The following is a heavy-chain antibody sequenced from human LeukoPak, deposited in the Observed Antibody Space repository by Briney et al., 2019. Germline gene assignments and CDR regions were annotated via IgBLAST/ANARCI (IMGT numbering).Heavy chain of an antibody. D-gene: IGHD5-18*01. CDR3: AKDSGWTAMVTDAFDI. CDR2: ISYDGSNK. Sequence: GGSLRLSCAASGFTFSSYAMHWVRQAPGKGLEWVAVISYDGSNKYYADSVKGRFTISRDNSKNTLYPQMNSLRAEDTAVYYCAKDSGWTAMVTDAFDIWGQGTMVTVSS. V-gene: IGHV3-30*04. J-gene: IGHJ3*02. CDR1: GFTFSSYA.